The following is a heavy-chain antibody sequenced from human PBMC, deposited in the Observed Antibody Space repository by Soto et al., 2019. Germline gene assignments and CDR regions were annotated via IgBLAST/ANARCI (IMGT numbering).Heavy chain of an antibody. CDR2: ISGYNDNT. D-gene: IGHD6-13*01. CDR3: VRDSSSWCYYYYGMDV. J-gene: IGHJ6*02. V-gene: IGHV1-18*01. CDR1: GYIFTNFG. Sequence: QVQLKQSGPEVRKPGASVRVSCKASGYIFTNFGISWVRQAPGQGLEWMGWISGYNDNTHYAQQLQGRVSMTTDTSTGTAYMDLRSLRSDDTAIYYCVRDSSSWCYYYYGMDVCGQGTTVTVSS.